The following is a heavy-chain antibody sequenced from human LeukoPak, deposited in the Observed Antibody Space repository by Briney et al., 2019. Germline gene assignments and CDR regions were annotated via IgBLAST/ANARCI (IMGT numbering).Heavy chain of an antibody. Sequence: GSLRLSCAASGFTFSNYAMTWVRQAPGKGLEWIAYIHDSGSTYNNPSLKTRLSISIDTSKNQFSLKLNSVSAADTAVYYCARVVAAAGNNWFDPWGQGTLVTVSS. CDR1: GFTFSNYA. V-gene: IGHV4-59*12. CDR2: IHDSGST. J-gene: IGHJ5*02. D-gene: IGHD6-13*01. CDR3: ARVVAAAGNNWFDP.